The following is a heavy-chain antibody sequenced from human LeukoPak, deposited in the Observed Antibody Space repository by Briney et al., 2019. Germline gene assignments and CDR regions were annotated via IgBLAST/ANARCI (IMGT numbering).Heavy chain of an antibody. V-gene: IGHV3-11*01. CDR2: ISSSGSTI. D-gene: IGHD4-17*01. Sequence: GGSLRLSCAASGFTFSDYYMSWIRQAPGKGLEWVSYISSSGSTIYYADSVKGRFTISRDNTKNSLYLQMNSLRTEDTAVYYCARDRGDYAPGWIVYCGMDVWGQGTTVTVSS. CDR1: GFTFSDYY. J-gene: IGHJ6*02. CDR3: ARDRGDYAPGWIVYCGMDV.